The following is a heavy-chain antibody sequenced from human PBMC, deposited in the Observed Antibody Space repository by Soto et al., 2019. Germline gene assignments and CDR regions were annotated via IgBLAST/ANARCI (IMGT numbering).Heavy chain of an antibody. V-gene: IGHV4-30-2*01. CDR1: GGSISSGGYS. Sequence: QLQLQESGSGLVKPSQTLSLTCAVSGGSISSGGYSWSWIRQPPGKGLEWIGYIYHSGSTYYNPSLKSRANMSVARSKNQFSLKLSSVTAADTAVYYCARAGGLGAVAADYWGQGTLVTVSS. CDR3: ARAGGLGAVAADY. J-gene: IGHJ4*02. D-gene: IGHD6-19*01. CDR2: IYHSGST.